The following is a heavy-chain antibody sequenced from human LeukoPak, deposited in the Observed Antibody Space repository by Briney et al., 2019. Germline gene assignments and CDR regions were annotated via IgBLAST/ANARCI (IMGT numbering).Heavy chain of an antibody. V-gene: IGHV3-64D*06. D-gene: IGHD3-10*01. CDR2: ISSNGGST. CDR3: VKDLVGSMVRGVIITSPFDY. Sequence: AGGSLRLSCSASGFTFSSYAMHWVRQAPGKGLEYVSAISSNGGSTYYADSVKGRFTISRDNSKNTPYLQMSSLRAEDTAVYYCVKDLVGSMVRGVIITSPFDYWGQGTLVTVSS. CDR1: GFTFSSYA. J-gene: IGHJ4*02.